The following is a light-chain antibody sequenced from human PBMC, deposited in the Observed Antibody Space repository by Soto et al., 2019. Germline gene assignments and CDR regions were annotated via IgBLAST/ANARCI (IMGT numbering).Light chain of an antibody. V-gene: IGKV1-5*01. CDR1: QTISSW. Sequence: DIRSTHSPSSVSASVRDRVTITCRASQTISSWLAWYQQKPGKAPKLLIYDVSTLGSGVPSRFSGSGSGTDFTLTISSLQPDDFATYYCHQSNTCCTFGQGTQLDI. CDR3: HQSNTCCT. J-gene: IGKJ1*01. CDR2: DVS.